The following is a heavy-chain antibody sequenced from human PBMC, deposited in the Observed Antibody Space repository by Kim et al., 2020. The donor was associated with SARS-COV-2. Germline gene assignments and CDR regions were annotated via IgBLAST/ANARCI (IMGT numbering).Heavy chain of an antibody. CDR2: ISYDGSNK. J-gene: IGHJ4*02. V-gene: IGHV3-30*04. Sequence: GGSLRLSCAASGFTFSSYAMHWVRQAPGKGLEWVAVISYDGSNKYYADSVKGRFTISKDNSKNTLYLQMNSLRAEDTAVYYCARARSSSWYWGFFDYWGQGTLVTVSS. CDR3: ARARSSSWYWGFFDY. D-gene: IGHD6-13*01. CDR1: GFTFSSYA.